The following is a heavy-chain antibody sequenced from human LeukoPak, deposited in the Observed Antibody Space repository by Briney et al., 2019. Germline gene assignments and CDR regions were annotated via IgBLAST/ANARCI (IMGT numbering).Heavy chain of an antibody. CDR1: GYSFTSYW. J-gene: IGHJ4*02. CDR2: IYPGDSDT. D-gene: IGHD5-18*01. CDR3: ARTVLAVDTAMAIDY. Sequence: GESLKISCKGSGYSFTSYWIGWVRQMPGKGLEWMGIIYPGDSDTRYSPSFQGQVTISADESISTAYLQWSSLKASDTAMYYCARTVLAVDTAMAIDYWGQGTLVTVSS. V-gene: IGHV5-51*01.